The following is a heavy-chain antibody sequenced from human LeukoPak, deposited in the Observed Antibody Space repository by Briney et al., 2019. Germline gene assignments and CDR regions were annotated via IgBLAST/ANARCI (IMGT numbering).Heavy chain of an antibody. CDR3: ARIGSPGVVAFYWYIDL. Sequence: PRRSLRLSRAASGFTLSSYAMHWVRQAPGKGLEWVAGISNAGSNKYYADSVKGRFTISRDNSKNTLYLQMTSLRPEDTAVYYCARIGSPGVVAFYWYIDLWGRGTLVTVSS. CDR2: ISNAGSNK. V-gene: IGHV3-30-3*01. J-gene: IGHJ2*01. CDR1: GFTLSSYA. D-gene: IGHD2-15*01.